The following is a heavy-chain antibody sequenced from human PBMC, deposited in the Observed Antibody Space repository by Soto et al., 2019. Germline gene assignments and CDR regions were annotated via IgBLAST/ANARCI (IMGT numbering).Heavy chain of an antibody. V-gene: IGHV3-7*03. D-gene: IGHD6-13*01. CDR2: IKQDGSEK. CDR1: GFTFSSYW. CDR3: ARDLPSSAGAFDY. J-gene: IGHJ4*02. Sequence: GGSLRLSCAASGFTFSSYWMSWVRQAPGKGLEWVANIKQDGSEKYYVDSVKGRFTISRDNAKNSLYLQMNSLRAEDTAVYYCARDLPSSAGAFDYWGQGTLVTVSS.